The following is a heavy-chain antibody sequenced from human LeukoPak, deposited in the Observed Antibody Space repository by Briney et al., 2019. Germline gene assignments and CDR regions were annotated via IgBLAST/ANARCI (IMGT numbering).Heavy chain of an antibody. Sequence: ASVKVSRKTSGYTFTNFYMHWVRQAPGQGLEWMGIINPSGANTGYAQKFQGRVTMTRDTSTSTVYMELSSLRSQDTAVYYCAREVGIRGRFDYWGRGTPVTVSS. CDR1: GYTFTNFY. D-gene: IGHD1-26*01. CDR3: AREVGIRGRFDY. V-gene: IGHV1-46*01. CDR2: INPSGANT. J-gene: IGHJ4*02.